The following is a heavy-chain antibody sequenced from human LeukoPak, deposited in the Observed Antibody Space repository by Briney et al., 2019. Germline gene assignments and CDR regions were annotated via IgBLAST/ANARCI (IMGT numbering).Heavy chain of an antibody. D-gene: IGHD3-3*02. V-gene: IGHV3-53*01. Sequence: GGSLRLSCAASGFPFRTYWMSWVRQAPGKGLEWVSVIYSGGSTYYADSVKGRFTISRDNSKNTLYLQMNSLRAEDTAVYYCARGHISHEFDYWGQGTLVTVSS. CDR3: ARGHISHEFDY. J-gene: IGHJ4*02. CDR2: IYSGGST. CDR1: GFPFRTYW.